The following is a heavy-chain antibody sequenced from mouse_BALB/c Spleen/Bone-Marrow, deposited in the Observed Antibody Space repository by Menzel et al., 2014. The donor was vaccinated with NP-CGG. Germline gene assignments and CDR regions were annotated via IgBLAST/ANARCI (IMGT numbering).Heavy chain of an antibody. J-gene: IGHJ3*01. CDR3: ERQILRGFVY. D-gene: IGHD1-1*01. CDR2: ISSGGGSP. Sequence: VMLVESGGGSVKPGGSLKPSCAASGFAFSSYDMSWVRQTPEKRLEWVAYISSGGGSPYYADTVKGRFTISRDNAKNTRYLRMSSVKSGDTAMYYCERQILRGFVYCGQGAPVTVSA. V-gene: IGHV5-12-1*01. CDR1: GFAFSSYD.